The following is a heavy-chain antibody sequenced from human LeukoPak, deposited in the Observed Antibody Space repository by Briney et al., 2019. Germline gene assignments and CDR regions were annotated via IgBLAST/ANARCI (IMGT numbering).Heavy chain of an antibody. J-gene: IGHJ3*02. CDR3: ARERLLWHAFDI. D-gene: IGHD3-10*01. CDR2: IYYSGST. V-gene: IGHV4-59*12. Sequence: SETLSLTCTVSGGSISSYYWSWIRQPPGKGLEWIGSIYYSGSTYYNPSLKSRVTISVDTSKNQFSLKLSSVTAADTAVYYCARERLLWHAFDIWGQGTMVTVSS. CDR1: GGSISSYY.